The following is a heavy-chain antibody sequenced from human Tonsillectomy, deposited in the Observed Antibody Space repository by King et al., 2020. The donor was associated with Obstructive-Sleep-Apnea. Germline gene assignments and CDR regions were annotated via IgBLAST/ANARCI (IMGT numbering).Heavy chain of an antibody. CDR3: AKDPRQSTPLYYFAY. CDR1: GFTFSSFG. Sequence: VQLVESGGGVVQPGRSLRLSCAASGFTFSSFGMHWVRQAPGKGLEGVALISYDGSNKYYADSVKGRFTISRDNSKNTLYLQMNSLRAEDTAVYYFAKDPRQSTPLYYFAYWGQGTLVTVSS. CDR2: ISYDGSNK. V-gene: IGHV3-30*18. J-gene: IGHJ4*02.